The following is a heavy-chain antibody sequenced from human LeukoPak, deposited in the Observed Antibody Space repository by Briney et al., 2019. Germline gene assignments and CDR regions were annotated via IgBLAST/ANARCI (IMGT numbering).Heavy chain of an antibody. CDR2: INWNGGST. V-gene: IGHV3-20*04. J-gene: IGHJ4*02. CDR3: AKDMGSSGLYFDY. Sequence: GGSLRLSCAASGFTFDDYGMSWVRQAPGKGLEWVSGINWNGGSTGYADSVKGRFTISRDNAKNTLYLQMNSLRAEDTAVYYCAKDMGSSGLYFDYWGQGTLVTVSS. CDR1: GFTFDDYG. D-gene: IGHD6-19*01.